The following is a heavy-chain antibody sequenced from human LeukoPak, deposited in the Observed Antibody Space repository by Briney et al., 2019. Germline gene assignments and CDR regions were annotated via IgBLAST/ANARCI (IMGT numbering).Heavy chain of an antibody. V-gene: IGHV3-23*01. D-gene: IGHD1-26*01. CDR1: GFTFSSYA. CDR2: ISGSGGST. CDR3: AKGMEWELLIAFDY. Sequence: PGGSLRLSCAASGFTFSSYAMSWVRQAPGKGLVWVSAISGSGGSTYYADSVKGRFTISRDNSKNTLYLQMNSLRAEDTAVYYCAKGMEWELLIAFDYWGQGTLVTVSS. J-gene: IGHJ4*02.